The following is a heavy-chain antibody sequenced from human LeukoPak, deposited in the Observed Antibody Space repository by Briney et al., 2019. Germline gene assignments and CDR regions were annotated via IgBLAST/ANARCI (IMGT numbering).Heavy chain of an antibody. CDR1: GGTFSSYA. V-gene: IGHV1-69*13. J-gene: IGHJ4*02. Sequence: GASVKVSCKASGGTFSSYAISWVRQAPGQGLEWMGGIIPIFGTANYAQKFQGRVTITADESTSTAYMELSSLRSEDTAVYYCARGGKVVVVPAAIRLFDYWGQGTLVTVSS. D-gene: IGHD2-2*02. CDR3: ARGGKVVVVPAAIRLFDY. CDR2: IIPIFGTA.